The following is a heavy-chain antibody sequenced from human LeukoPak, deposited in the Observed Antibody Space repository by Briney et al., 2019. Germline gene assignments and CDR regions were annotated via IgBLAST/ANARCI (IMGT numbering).Heavy chain of an antibody. CDR1: GFTYSSYA. D-gene: IGHD3-16*01. CDR2: ISGSGGST. V-gene: IGHV3-23*01. Sequence: GGSLRLSCAASGFTYSSYAMSWVRQAPGKGLEWVSAISGSGGSTYYADSVKGRFTISRDNSKNTLYLQMNSLRAEDTAVYYCAKRTKLGYVLDYWGQGTLVTVSS. J-gene: IGHJ4*02. CDR3: AKRTKLGYVLDY.